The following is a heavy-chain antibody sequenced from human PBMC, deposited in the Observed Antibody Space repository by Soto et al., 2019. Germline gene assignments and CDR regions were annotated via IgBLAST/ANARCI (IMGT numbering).Heavy chain of an antibody. J-gene: IGHJ4*02. D-gene: IGHD6-13*01. CDR1: GFTFRDYG. CDR3: ARDIRISISWYYVDY. CDR2: IWYDGNKK. Sequence: QVKLVESGGGVVQPGRSQRLSCAASGFTFRDYGMHWVRQAPGKGLEWVAVIWYDGNKKYYADAVKGRFTISRDNSKNTLYLQITDLRAEDTAVYYCARDIRISISWYYVDYRDQGTLVTVSS. V-gene: IGHV3-33*01.